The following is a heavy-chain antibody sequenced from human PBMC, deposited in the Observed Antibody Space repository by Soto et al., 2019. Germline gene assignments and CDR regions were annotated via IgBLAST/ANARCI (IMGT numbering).Heavy chain of an antibody. CDR3: AREGATSVAGFSFGDFYYYGMDV. CDR2: IKQDGSEK. J-gene: IGHJ6*02. CDR1: GFTFSSYW. V-gene: IGHV3-7*03. Sequence: PGGSLRLSCAAPGFTFSSYWMSWVRQAPGKGLEWVANIKQDGSEKYYVDSVKGRFTISRDNAKNSLYLQMNSLRAEDTAVYYCAREGATSVAGFSFGDFYYYGMDVWGQGTTVTVSS. D-gene: IGHD6-19*01.